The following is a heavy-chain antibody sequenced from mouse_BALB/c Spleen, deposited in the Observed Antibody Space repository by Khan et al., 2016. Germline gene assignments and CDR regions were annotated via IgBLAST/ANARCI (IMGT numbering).Heavy chain of an antibody. CDR2: INPSNGRT. D-gene: IGHD4-1*02. Sequence: QVQLQQPGAELVKPGASVKLSCKASGYTFTSYWMHWVKQRPGQGLEWIGEINPSNGRTNYDEKFKTKATLTVDKSSSTAYMQLSSLTSEDSAVYDGARGGPNWDYFDYWGQGTTLTVSS. CDR1: GYTFTSYW. V-gene: IGHV1S81*02. J-gene: IGHJ2*01. CDR3: ARGGPNWDYFDY.